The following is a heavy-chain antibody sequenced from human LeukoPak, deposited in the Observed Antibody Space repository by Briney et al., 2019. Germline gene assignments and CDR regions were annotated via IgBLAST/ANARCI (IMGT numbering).Heavy chain of an antibody. CDR3: ARLDTALSSIQI. V-gene: IGHV4-59*01. CDR2: IYYSGRT. CDR1: GCSISSYY. J-gene: IGHJ4*02. Sequence: SETLSLTCTVSGCSISSYYWSGIRQPPGKGLEGIGYIYYSGRTNYNPSLKSRVTISVDPSKNQVSLKLSSVTAADTAVYYCARLDTALSSIQIWGQGTLVTVSS. D-gene: IGHD5-18*01.